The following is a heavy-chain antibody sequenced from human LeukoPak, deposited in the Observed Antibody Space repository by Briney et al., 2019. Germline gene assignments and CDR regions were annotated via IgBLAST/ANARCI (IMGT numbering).Heavy chain of an antibody. J-gene: IGHJ5*02. V-gene: IGHV3-9*01. Sequence: SLRLSCAASGFTFDDYVMHWVRQAPGKGLEWVSGITWNSDTIAYADSVKGRFTISRDNAKNSLYLQMNSLRAEDTALYYCAKGHGQLVLWWFDPWGQGTLVTVSS. CDR1: GFTFDDYV. CDR3: AKGHGQLVLWWFDP. D-gene: IGHD6-13*01. CDR2: ITWNSDTI.